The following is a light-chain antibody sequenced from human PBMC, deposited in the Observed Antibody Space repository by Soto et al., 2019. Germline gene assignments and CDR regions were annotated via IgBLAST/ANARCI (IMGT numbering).Light chain of an antibody. V-gene: IGKV3-11*01. J-gene: IGKJ4*02. CDR1: QSVSSY. Sequence: EIVLTQSPATLSLSPGERATLSCRASQSVSSYLAWYQQKPGQAPRLLIYDASNRATGIPARFSGSGSGTDFTLTISSLEPEDFAVYYCQQRRSSGGGTKVDIK. CDR2: DAS. CDR3: QQRRS.